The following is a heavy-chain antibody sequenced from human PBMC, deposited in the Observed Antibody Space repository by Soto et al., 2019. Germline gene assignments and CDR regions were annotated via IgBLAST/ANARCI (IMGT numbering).Heavy chain of an antibody. V-gene: IGHV3-48*02. CDR2: ISSSSSTI. J-gene: IGHJ4*02. CDR1: GFTFSSYS. D-gene: IGHD3-22*01. Sequence: GSLRLSFAASGFTFSSYSMNWVRQAPGKGLEWVSYISSSSSTIYYADSVKGRFTISRDNAKNSLYLQMNSLRDEDTAVYYCARGFDRAPVVVPYYWGQGTLVTVSS. CDR3: ARGFDRAPVVVPYY.